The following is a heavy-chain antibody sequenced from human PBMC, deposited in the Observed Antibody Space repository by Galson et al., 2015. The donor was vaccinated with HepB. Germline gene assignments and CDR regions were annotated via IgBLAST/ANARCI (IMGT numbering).Heavy chain of an antibody. CDR2: ISNDGGST. J-gene: IGHJ4*02. CDR3: ARDRGSVVRDFDY. D-gene: IGHD3-10*01. CDR1: GFTFSSYA. V-gene: IGHV3-64*02. Sequence: SLRLSCAASGFTFSSYAMHWVRQAPGKGLEYVSAISNDGGSTYYADSVKGRFTISRDNSKNTLYLHVGSLRAEDMAVYYCARDRGSVVRDFDYWGQGTLVTVSS.